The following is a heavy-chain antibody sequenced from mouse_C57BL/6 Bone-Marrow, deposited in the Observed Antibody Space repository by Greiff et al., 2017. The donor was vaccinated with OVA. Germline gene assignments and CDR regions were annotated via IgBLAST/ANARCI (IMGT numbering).Heavy chain of an antibody. CDR1: GYTFTSYG. D-gene: IGHD1-1*01. J-gene: IGHJ3*01. CDR3: ARSGSGYPFAY. CDR2: IYPRSGNT. Sequence: VKLLQSGAELARPGASVKLSCKASGYTFTSYGISWVKQRPGQGLEWIGVIYPRSGNTYYNEKFKGKATLTAAKSSSTAYMELRSLTSEDSAVYFCARSGSGYPFAYWGQGTPVTVSA. V-gene: IGHV1-81*01.